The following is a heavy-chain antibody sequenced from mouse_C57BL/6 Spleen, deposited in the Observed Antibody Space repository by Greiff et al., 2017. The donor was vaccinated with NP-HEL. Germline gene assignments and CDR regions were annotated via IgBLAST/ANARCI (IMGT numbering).Heavy chain of an antibody. V-gene: IGHV2-2*01. J-gene: IGHJ2*01. CDR3: ARMITTGSYYFDY. Sequence: QVQLKQSGPGLVQPSQSLSITCTVSGFSLTSYGVHWVRQSPGKGLEWLGVIWSGGSTDYNAAFISRLSISKDNSKSQVFFKMNSLQADDTAIYYCARMITTGSYYFDYWGQGTTLTVSS. CDR2: IWSGGST. D-gene: IGHD2-4*01. CDR1: GFSLTSYG.